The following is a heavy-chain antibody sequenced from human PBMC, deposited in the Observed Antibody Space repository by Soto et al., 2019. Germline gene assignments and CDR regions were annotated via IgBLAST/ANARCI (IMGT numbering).Heavy chain of an antibody. Sequence: GESLKISCKGSGYSFTSYWIGWVRQMPGKGLEWMGIIYPGDSDTRYSPSFQGQVTISADKSISTAYLQWSSLKASDTAMYYCARLRASRLPVVVPAAIGYWGQGTLVTVSS. D-gene: IGHD2-2*02. CDR3: ARLRASRLPVVVPAAIGY. CDR1: GYSFTSYW. V-gene: IGHV5-51*01. CDR2: IYPGDSDT. J-gene: IGHJ4*02.